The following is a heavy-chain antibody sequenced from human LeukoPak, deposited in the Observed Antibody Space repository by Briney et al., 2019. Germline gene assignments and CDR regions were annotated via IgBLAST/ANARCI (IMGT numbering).Heavy chain of an antibody. CDR3: ARNNDMDV. CDR1: GFILSNHW. V-gene: IGHV3-7*03. J-gene: IGHJ6*02. D-gene: IGHD1/OR15-1a*01. Sequence: GGSLRLSCAASGFILSNHWMTWVRQAPGKGPEWVANMNKDGSEEYYVDPVKGRFTIFKDTAKNSLYLQMNNLRVEDTALYYCARNNDMDVWGQGTTVVVSS. CDR2: MNKDGSEE.